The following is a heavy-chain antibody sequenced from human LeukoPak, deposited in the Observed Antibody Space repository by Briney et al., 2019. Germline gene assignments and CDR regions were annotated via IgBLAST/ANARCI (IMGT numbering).Heavy chain of an antibody. CDR3: ARVGIAVAGGDY. CDR1: GGSFSGYY. D-gene: IGHD6-19*01. V-gene: IGHV4-34*01. J-gene: IGHJ4*02. Sequence: SETLSLTCAVYGGSFSGYYWSWIRRPPGKGLEWIGEINHSGSTNYNPSLKSRVTISVDTSKNQFSLKLSSVTAADTAVYYCARVGIAVAGGDYWGQGTLVTVSS. CDR2: INHSGST.